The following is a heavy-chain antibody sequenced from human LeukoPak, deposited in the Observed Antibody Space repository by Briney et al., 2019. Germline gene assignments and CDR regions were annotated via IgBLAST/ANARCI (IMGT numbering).Heavy chain of an antibody. V-gene: IGHV1-69*13. CDR1: GGTFSNYA. J-gene: IGHJ5*01. CDR2: IIPMLGTT. CDR3: ARDHRRRYCSSTRCYLGWFDS. Sequence: SVKVSCKASGGTFSNYAISWVRQAPGQGLEWMGGIIPMLGTTIYAQKFQGRATITADESTNTAYMELSSLRSEDTAVYYCARDHRRRYCSSTRCYLGWFDSWGQGTLVTVSS. D-gene: IGHD2-2*01.